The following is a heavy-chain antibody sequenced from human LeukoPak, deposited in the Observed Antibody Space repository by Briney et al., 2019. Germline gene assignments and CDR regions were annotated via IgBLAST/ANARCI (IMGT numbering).Heavy chain of an antibody. Sequence: GGSLRLSCAASGFTFSSYAMSWVRQPPGKGLERVSAISGSGGSTYYADPVKGRFTISRDNSKNTLYLQMNSLRAEDTAVYYCATAITMVRGVLPFDYWGQGTLVTVSS. CDR3: ATAITMVRGVLPFDY. D-gene: IGHD3-10*01. CDR1: GFTFSSYA. V-gene: IGHV3-23*01. CDR2: ISGSGGST. J-gene: IGHJ4*02.